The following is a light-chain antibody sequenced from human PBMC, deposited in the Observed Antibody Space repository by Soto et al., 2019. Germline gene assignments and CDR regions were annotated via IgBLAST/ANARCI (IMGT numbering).Light chain of an antibody. CDR3: CSYAGTYSYV. J-gene: IGLJ1*01. Sequence: QSVLTQPRSVSGFRGQSVTISCTGTSSDVGAYNYVSWYQHHPGKAPKVKIYDVSQRPSGVPDRFSGSRSGNTASLTISGLQPEDEADYYCCSYAGTYSYVFGTGTKVTVL. CDR1: SSDVGAYNY. CDR2: DVS. V-gene: IGLV2-11*01.